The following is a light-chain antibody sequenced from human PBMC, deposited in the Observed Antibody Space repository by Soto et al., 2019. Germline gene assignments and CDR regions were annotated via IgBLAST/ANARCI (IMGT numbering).Light chain of an antibody. CDR2: DAS. J-gene: IGKJ4*02. CDR3: QQRSNCPLT. CDR1: QSVRSY. Sequence: EIVLTQSPATLSLSPGERATLSCRASQSVRSYLAWYQQKPGQAPRLLIYDASNRATGIPARFSGSASRIDFSITISSLEPEDFAVYYWQQRSNCPLTFDGGTKVEIK. V-gene: IGKV3-11*01.